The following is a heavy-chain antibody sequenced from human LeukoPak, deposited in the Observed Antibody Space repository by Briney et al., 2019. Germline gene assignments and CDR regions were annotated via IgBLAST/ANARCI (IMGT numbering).Heavy chain of an antibody. CDR1: GFTFSDYY. J-gene: IGHJ4*02. CDR3: ARAHKNFFDY. Sequence: GGSLRLSCAASGFTFSDYYMGWIRQAPGKGLKWVSYISSSGGTLYYADSVKGRFTISRGNAQNSLSLQMNSLRAEDTAVYYCARAHKNFFDYWGQGTLLIVSS. V-gene: IGHV3-11*01. CDR2: ISSSGGTL.